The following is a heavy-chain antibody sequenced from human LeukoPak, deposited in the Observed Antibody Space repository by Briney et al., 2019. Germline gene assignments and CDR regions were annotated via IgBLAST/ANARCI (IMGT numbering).Heavy chain of an antibody. V-gene: IGHV3-9*01. CDR2: ISWNSGSI. J-gene: IGHJ3*02. Sequence: QSGRSLRLSCAASGFTFDDYAMHWVRQAPGKGLEWVSGISWNSGSIGYADSVKGRFTISRDNAENSLYLQMNSLRAEDTALYYCAMRSYVWGSYGPFDIWGQGTMVTVSS. CDR1: GFTFDDYA. D-gene: IGHD3-16*01. CDR3: AMRSYVWGSYGPFDI.